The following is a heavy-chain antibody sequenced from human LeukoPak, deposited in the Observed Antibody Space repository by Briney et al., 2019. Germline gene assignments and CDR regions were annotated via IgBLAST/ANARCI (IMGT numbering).Heavy chain of an antibody. Sequence: PSETLSFTCTVSGGSISSGGYYWSWIRQHPGKGLEWIGEIYHSGSTNYNPSLKSRVTISVDKSKNQFSLKLSSVTAADTAVYYCARAGFSNWFDPWGQGTLVTVSS. CDR1: GGSISSGGYY. D-gene: IGHD3-10*01. CDR2: IYHSGST. J-gene: IGHJ5*02. CDR3: ARAGFSNWFDP. V-gene: IGHV4-39*07.